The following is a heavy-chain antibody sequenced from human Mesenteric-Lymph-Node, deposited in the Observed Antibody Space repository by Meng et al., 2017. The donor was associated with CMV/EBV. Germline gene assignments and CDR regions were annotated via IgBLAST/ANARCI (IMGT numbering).Heavy chain of an antibody. CDR3: ARVMEVATITWFDP. CDR1: GFIFSRYA. D-gene: IGHD5-24*01. J-gene: IGHJ5*02. V-gene: IGHV3-23*01. CDR2: ISDSGEKT. Sequence: GESLKISCAASGFIFSRYAMTWFRQVPGKGLEWVSSISDSGEKTYYADSVKGRFTMSRDNSKNTVYLLMNSLRADDTAVYYCARVMEVATITWFDPWGQGTLVTVSS.